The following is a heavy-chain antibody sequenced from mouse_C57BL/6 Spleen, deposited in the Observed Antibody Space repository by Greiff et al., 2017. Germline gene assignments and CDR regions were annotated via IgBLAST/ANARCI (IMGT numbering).Heavy chain of an antibody. D-gene: IGHD2-4*01. Sequence: QVQLQQSGAELVRPGTSVKVSCKASGYAFTNYLIEWVKQRPGQGLEWIGVINPGSGGTNYNEKFKGKATLTADKSSSTAYMQLSSLTSEDSAVDFCAIIYYDYDDAMDYWGQGTSVTVSS. CDR2: INPGSGGT. CDR3: AIIYYDYDDAMDY. V-gene: IGHV1-54*01. CDR1: GYAFTNYL. J-gene: IGHJ4*01.